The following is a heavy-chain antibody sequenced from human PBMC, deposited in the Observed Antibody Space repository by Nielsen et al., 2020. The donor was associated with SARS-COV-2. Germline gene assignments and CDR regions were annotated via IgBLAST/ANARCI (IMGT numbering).Heavy chain of an antibody. CDR2: IYPGDSDT. D-gene: IGHD3-10*01. CDR3: ARRDYYGSGSYDY. CDR1: GFTFSSYW. J-gene: IGHJ4*02. V-gene: IGHV5-51*01. Sequence: GGSLRLSCAASGFTFSSYWMSWVRQAPGKGLEWMGIIYPGDSDTRYSPSFQGQVTISADKSISTAYLQWSSLKASDTAMYYCARRDYYGSGSYDYWGQGTLVTVSS.